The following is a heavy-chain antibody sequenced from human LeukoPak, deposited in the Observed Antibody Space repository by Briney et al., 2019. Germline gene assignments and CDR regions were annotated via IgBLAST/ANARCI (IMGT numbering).Heavy chain of an antibody. D-gene: IGHD3-22*01. CDR1: GYSISSAYY. CDR2: IYHSGST. J-gene: IGHJ3*01. V-gene: IGHV4-38-2*02. CDR3: ARDLYGSYYDSSGYR. Sequence: SETLSLTCTVSGYSISSAYYWGWIRQPPGKGLEWIGSIYHSGSTYYNPSLKSRVTISVDTSKNQFSLKLSSVTAADTAVYYCARDLYGSYYDSSGYRWGQGTMVTVSS.